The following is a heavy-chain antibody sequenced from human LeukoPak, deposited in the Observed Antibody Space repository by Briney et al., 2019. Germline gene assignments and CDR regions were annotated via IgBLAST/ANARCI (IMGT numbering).Heavy chain of an antibody. CDR3: AEDDNYAGATATSNDY. D-gene: IGHD4-23*01. J-gene: IGHJ4*02. CDR2: ISGSGRST. CDR1: GFTFSSYA. Sequence: GGSLTLSCAASGFTFSSYAMSWVRQAPAEGLEWVSTISGSGRSTYYADSVKRRFTISRDNSKTTLYLQMNSLRAEDTVLFLCAEDDNYAGATATSNDYWGQGTLVTVSS. V-gene: IGHV3-23*01.